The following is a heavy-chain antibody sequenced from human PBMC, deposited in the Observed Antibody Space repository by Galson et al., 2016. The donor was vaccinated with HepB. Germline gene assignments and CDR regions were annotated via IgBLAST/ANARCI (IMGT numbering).Heavy chain of an antibody. CDR2: IYYSGRT. Sequence: ETLSLTCTVSGASIGGYYLSWIRQPPEKGLEWIGYIYYSGRTDYNPSLKSRVTISVDTSKNQFSLKLSSVTAADTAVYYCARDDSGGWYGFHYGMDVWGQGTTVTVSS. J-gene: IGHJ6*02. V-gene: IGHV4-59*01. D-gene: IGHD6-19*01. CDR3: ARDDSGGWYGFHYGMDV. CDR1: GASIGGYY.